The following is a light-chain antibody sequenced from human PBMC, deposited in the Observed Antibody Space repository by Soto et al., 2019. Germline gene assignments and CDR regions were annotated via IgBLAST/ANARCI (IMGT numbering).Light chain of an antibody. J-gene: IGKJ4*01. CDR2: DIF. V-gene: IGKV4-1*01. CDR3: QQYNSWPLT. CDR1: QSVLFTSSNKNF. Sequence: DIVMTQSPDSLAVSLGERATINCKSSQSVLFTSSNKNFLTWYQQKPGQAPRLVIYDIFTRATGVPTRISGSGSGTEFTLTISSLQSEDFAVYYCQQYNSWPLTFGGGTKVDIK.